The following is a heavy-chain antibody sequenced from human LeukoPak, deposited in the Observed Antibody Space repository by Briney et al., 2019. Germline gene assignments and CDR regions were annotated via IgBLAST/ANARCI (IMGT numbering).Heavy chain of an antibody. V-gene: IGHV1-2*04. D-gene: IGHD3-10*01. J-gene: IGHJ4*02. CDR2: INPNSGGT. CDR3: ARGGMVRGVLGDY. Sequence: GASVKVSCKASGYTFTGYYMHWVRQAPGQGLEWMGWINPNSGGTNYAQKFQGWVTMTRDTSISTAYMELSRLRSDDTAVYYCARGGMVRGVLGDYWGQGTLVTVSS. CDR1: GYTFTGYY.